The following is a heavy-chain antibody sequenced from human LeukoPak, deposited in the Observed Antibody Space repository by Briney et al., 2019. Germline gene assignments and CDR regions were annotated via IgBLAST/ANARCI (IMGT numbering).Heavy chain of an antibody. CDR1: GFTFCSYA. CDR2: ISYDGSNK. CDR3: ARETNYYDSSGYSLVDY. J-gene: IGHJ4*02. V-gene: IGHV3-30-3*01. Sequence: GGSLRLSCAASGFTFCSYAMHWVRQAPGKGLEWVAVISYDGSNKYYADSVKGRFTISRDNSKNTLYLQMNSLRAEDTAVYYCARETNYYDSSGYSLVDYWGQGTLVTVSS. D-gene: IGHD3-22*01.